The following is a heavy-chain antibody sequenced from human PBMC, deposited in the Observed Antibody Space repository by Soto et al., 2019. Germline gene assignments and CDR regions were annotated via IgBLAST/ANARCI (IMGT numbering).Heavy chain of an antibody. CDR1: GFTFSSYG. Sequence: GGSLRLSCAASGFTFSSYGMHWVRQAPGKGLEWVAVISYDGSNKYYADSVKGRFTISRDNSKNTLYLQMNGLKTDDTAVYYCLKGSGWSWGQGTLVTVSS. CDR2: ISYDGSNK. J-gene: IGHJ4*02. CDR3: LKGSGWS. D-gene: IGHD6-19*01. V-gene: IGHV3-30*03.